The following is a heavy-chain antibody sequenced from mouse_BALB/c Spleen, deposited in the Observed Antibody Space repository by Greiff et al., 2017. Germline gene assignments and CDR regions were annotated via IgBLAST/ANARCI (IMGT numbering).Heavy chain of an antibody. J-gene: IGHJ4*01. Sequence: EVHLVESGGGLVQPGGSRKLSCAASGFTFSSFGMHWVRQAPEKGLEWVAYISSGSSTIYYADTVKGRFTISRDNPKNTLFLQMTSLRSEDTAMYYCAREGNGYYSYAMDDWGQGTSVTVSS. V-gene: IGHV5-17*02. CDR1: GFTFSSFG. CDR2: ISSGSSTI. D-gene: IGHD2-3*01. CDR3: AREGNGYYSYAMDD.